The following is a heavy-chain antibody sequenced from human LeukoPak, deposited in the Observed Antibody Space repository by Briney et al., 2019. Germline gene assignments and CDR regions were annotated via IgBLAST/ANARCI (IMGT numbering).Heavy chain of an antibody. CDR1: GGSISSYY. CDR3: AREIFGARAFEY. D-gene: IGHD3-3*01. V-gene: IGHV4-59*12. Sequence: SETLSLTCTVSGGSISSYYWSWIRQPPGKGLEWIGEIFHSESVNSNPSLESRLTISLDKSKNHLSLELTSVTAADTALYFCAREIFGARAFEYWGQGILVTVSS. CDR2: IFHSESV. J-gene: IGHJ4*02.